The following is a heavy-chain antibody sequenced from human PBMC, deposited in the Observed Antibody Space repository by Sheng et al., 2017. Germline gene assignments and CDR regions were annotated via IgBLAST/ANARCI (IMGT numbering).Heavy chain of an antibody. CDR1: EFTVSSNY. CDR2: IYSGGNT. J-gene: IGHJ3*02. V-gene: IGHV3-66*01. CDR3: ARATYRGYCSGGSCYLDAFDI. D-gene: IGHD2-15*01. Sequence: EVQLVESGGGLVQPGGSLRLSCAASEFTVSSNYMSWVRQAPGKGLEWVSVIYSGGNTYYADSVKGRFTISRDNSKNTLYLQMNTLRAEDTAVYYCARATYRGYCSGGSCYLDAFDIWGQGTMVTVSS.